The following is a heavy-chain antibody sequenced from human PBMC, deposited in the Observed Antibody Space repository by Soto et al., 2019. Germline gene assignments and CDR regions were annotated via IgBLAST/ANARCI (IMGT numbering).Heavy chain of an antibody. Sequence: LSETLSLTCTVSGGSISSSSYYWGWIRQPPGKGLEWIGSIYYSGSTNYNPSLKSRVTISVDTSKNQFSLKLSSVTAADTAVYYCARAPHITMVRGVISANWFDPWGQGTLVTVSS. V-gene: IGHV4-39*07. CDR2: IYYSGST. CDR3: ARAPHITMVRGVISANWFDP. J-gene: IGHJ5*02. D-gene: IGHD3-10*01. CDR1: GGSISSSSYY.